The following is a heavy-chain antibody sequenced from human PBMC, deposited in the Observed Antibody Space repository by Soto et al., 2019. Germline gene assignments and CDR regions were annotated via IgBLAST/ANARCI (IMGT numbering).Heavy chain of an antibody. V-gene: IGHV4-39*01. CDR3: ARHNGPLYVGYYYDMDV. J-gene: IGHJ6*02. CDR1: GGSISSSSYY. Sequence: QLQLQESGPGLVKPSETLSLTCTVSGGSISSSSYYWGWIRQPPGKGLEWIGSIYYSGYTYYNPSRKIRVTISVDTSKNQFSLKLSSVTAADTAVYYCARHNGPLYVGYYYDMDVWGQGTTVTVSS. D-gene: IGHD3-16*01. CDR2: IYYSGYT.